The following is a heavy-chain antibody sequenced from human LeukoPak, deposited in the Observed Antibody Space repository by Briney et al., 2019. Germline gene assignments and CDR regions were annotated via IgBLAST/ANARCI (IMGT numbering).Heavy chain of an antibody. D-gene: IGHD5-12*01. V-gene: IGHV4-4*02. CDR1: GGSISSSNW. Sequence: SETLSLTCAVSGGSISSSNWWSWVRQPPGKGLEWIREIYHSGSTNYNPSLKSRVTISVDKSKNQFSLKLSSVTAADTAVYYCARGGFSGYEPFDYWGQGTLVTVSS. J-gene: IGHJ4*02. CDR3: ARGGFSGYEPFDY. CDR2: IYHSGST.